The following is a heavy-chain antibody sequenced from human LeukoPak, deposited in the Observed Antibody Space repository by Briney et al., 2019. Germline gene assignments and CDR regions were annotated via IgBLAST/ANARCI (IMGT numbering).Heavy chain of an antibody. J-gene: IGHJ4*02. CDR3: ARTTSFDY. CDR2: ISASGSTI. V-gene: IGHV3-48*03. Sequence: GGSLRLSCAASGFIFSTYEMNWVRQAPGKGLGWVSYISASGSTIYYADSVKGRFTISSDNAKNSLSLQLNSLRAEDTAVYYCARTTSFDYWGQGTLVTVSS. D-gene: IGHD1-1*01. CDR1: GFIFSTYE.